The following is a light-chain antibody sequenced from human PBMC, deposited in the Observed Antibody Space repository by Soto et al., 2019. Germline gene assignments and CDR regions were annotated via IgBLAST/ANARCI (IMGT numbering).Light chain of an antibody. Sequence: DVVLTHSPLSLPVTLGQPASISCRSSQSLVFSDGITYLNWCHQRPGQSPRRLIYKVSNRHSGVQDRFSGTGSATDCTMIISRVEAEDVGISSCMQGTYWPSGTFGQGTRVELE. V-gene: IGKV2-30*01. CDR2: KVS. CDR3: MQGTYWPSGT. CDR1: QSLVFSDGITY. J-gene: IGKJ1*01.